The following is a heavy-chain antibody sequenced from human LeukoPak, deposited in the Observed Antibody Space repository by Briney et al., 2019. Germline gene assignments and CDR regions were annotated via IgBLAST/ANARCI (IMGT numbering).Heavy chain of an antibody. D-gene: IGHD3-16*01. J-gene: IGHJ4*02. CDR2: ISGSGVST. Sequence: PGGSLRLSCAASGFTFSNHAMSWVRQAPGRGLEWVSAISGSGVSTSYADSVKGRFTISRDNSKHTLYLQMDSLRAEDTAIYYCAKDEYDWGALFDYWGQGTLVTVSS. CDR1: GFTFSNHA. V-gene: IGHV3-23*01. CDR3: AKDEYDWGALFDY.